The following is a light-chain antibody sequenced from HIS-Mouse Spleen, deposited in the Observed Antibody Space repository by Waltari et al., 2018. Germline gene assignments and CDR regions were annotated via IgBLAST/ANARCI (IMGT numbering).Light chain of an antibody. CDR2: EVS. V-gene: IGLV2-14*01. CDR1: SSDVGGYNY. CDR3: SSYTSSSTV. Sequence: QSALTQPASVSGSPGQSITISCTGTSSDVGGYNYVSWYQQHPGKAPKLMIYEVSNRPSGGSNRFSGSKSGNTASLTISGLQAEDEADYYCSSYTSSSTVFGGGTKLTVL. J-gene: IGLJ3*02.